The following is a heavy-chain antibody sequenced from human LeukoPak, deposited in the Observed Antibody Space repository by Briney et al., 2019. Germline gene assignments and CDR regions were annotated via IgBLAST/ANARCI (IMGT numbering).Heavy chain of an antibody. CDR2: ISCTSSYI. Sequence: PGGSLRLSCAASGFTFSDYSMHWVRQAPGKGLEWVSCISCTSSYIYYADSVRGRFTISRDNAKNSLYLQMNSLRAEDTAVYYCARGQLWQTGWFDPWGQGTLVTVSS. J-gene: IGHJ5*02. CDR1: GFTFSDYS. CDR3: ARGQLWQTGWFDP. V-gene: IGHV3-21*01. D-gene: IGHD5-18*01.